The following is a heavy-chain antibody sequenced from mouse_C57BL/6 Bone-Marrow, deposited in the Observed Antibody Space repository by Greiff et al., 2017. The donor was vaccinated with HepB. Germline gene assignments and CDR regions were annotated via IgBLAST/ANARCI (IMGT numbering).Heavy chain of an antibody. CDR3: ARGSTVAAPYAMDY. Sequence: QVTLKECGPGILQSSQTLSLTCSFSGFSLSTSGMGVSWIRQPSGKGLEWLAHIYWDDDKRYNPSLKSRLTISKDTSRNQVFLKITSVDTADTATYYCARGSTVAAPYAMDYWGQGTSVTVSS. CDR2: IYWDDDK. CDR1: GFSLSTSGMG. D-gene: IGHD1-1*01. V-gene: IGHV8-12*01. J-gene: IGHJ4*01.